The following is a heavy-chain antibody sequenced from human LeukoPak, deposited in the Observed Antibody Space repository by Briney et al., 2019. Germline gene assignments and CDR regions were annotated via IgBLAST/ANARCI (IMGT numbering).Heavy chain of an antibody. D-gene: IGHD6-19*01. J-gene: IGHJ3*02. CDR1: GFTFDDYA. V-gene: IGHV3-9*03. CDR3: AKDMGPTVAGTFMNAFDI. CDR2: ISWSSGSI. Sequence: PGRSLRLSCAASGFTFDDYAMQWVRQAPGKGLEWVSGISWSSGSIGYVDSVKGRFTISRDNAKNTLYLQMNSLRAEDMALYYCAKDMGPTVAGTFMNAFDIWGQGTMVTVSS.